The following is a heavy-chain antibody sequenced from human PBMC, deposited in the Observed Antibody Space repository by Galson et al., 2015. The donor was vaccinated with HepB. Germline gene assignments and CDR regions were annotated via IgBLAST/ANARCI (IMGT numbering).Heavy chain of an antibody. V-gene: IGHV4-4*02. Sequence: LSLTCAVSGGSISSSNWWSWVRQPPGKGLEWIGEIYHSGSTNYNPSLKSRVTISVDKSKNQFSLKLSSVTAADTAVYYCARVRFLKGYYMDVWGKGTTVTVSS. CDR2: IYHSGST. CDR3: ARVRFLKGYYMDV. D-gene: IGHD3-3*01. J-gene: IGHJ6*03. CDR1: GGSISSSNW.